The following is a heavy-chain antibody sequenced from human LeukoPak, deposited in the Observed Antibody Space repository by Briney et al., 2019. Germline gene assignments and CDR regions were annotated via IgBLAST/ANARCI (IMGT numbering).Heavy chain of an antibody. CDR1: GFTFSSYA. J-gene: IGHJ4*02. D-gene: IGHD2-2*01. CDR2: IGSNGGST. CDR3: ARDGLDCSSTSCYGDY. V-gene: IGHV3-64*01. Sequence: GASLRLSCAASGFTFSSYAMHWVRQDPGKGLEYVSAIGSNGGSTYYANSVKGRFTISRDNSKNTLYLQMGSLRAEGMAVYYCARDGLDCSSTSCYGDYWGQGTLVTVSS.